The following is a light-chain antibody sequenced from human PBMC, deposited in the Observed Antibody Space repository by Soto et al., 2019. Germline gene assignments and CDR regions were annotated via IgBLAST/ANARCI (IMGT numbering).Light chain of an antibody. CDR2: SNN. V-gene: IGLV1-44*01. J-gene: IGLJ1*01. Sequence: QTLLTQPPSASETPGQRVTIPCSVSSSNIGSNTINLYQQLPGTAPKLLNYSNNQRPSGVPDRISGSKSDTSSSLAIRGLQSEDEADYYCAAWDDSMNGYVFGTGIMVTVL. CDR3: AAWDDSMNGYV. CDR1: SSNIGSNT.